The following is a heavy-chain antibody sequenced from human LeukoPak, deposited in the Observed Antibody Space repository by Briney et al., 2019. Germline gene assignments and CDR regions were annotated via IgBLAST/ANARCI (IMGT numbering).Heavy chain of an antibody. CDR1: GFTFSSST. CDR3: ARDFLNAIDI. D-gene: IGHD2/OR15-2a*01. CDR2: ISSSSTYI. J-gene: IGHJ3*02. V-gene: IGHV3-21*01. Sequence: GGSLRLSCAASGFTFSSSTMTWVRQSPGKGLEWVSSISSSSTYIYYADSVKGRFIISRDNAKNSLYLQMNSLRAEDTAVFYCARDFLNAIDIWGQGTMVSVSS.